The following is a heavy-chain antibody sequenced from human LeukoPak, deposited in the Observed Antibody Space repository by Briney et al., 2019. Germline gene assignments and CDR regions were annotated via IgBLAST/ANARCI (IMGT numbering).Heavy chain of an antibody. CDR2: IRLRSGGT. D-gene: IGHD4-23*01. Sequence: ASVKVSCKTYGYTFTDYYMHWVRQAPGQGLEWRGRIRLRSGGTNYAQKFQGRVTVTRDTSISTVYMELTRLRSDDTAVYYCRLVTMGDYWGQGTLVTVSS. CDR1: GYTFTDYY. CDR3: RLVTMGDY. V-gene: IGHV1-2*06. J-gene: IGHJ4*02.